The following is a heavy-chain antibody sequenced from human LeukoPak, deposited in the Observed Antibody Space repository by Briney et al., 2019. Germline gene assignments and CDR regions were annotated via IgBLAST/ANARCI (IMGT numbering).Heavy chain of an antibody. J-gene: IGHJ4*02. V-gene: IGHV5-51*01. CDR2: IYPDDSDT. CDR3: ARAPRRRWELPRNQANYFDY. D-gene: IGHD1-26*01. Sequence: GESLKISCKGSGYSFTSYWIGWVRQMPGKGLEWMGIIYPDDSDTRYSPSFQGQVTISADKSISTAYLQWSSLKASDTAMYYCARAPRRRWELPRNQANYFDYWGQGTLVTVSS. CDR1: GYSFTSYW.